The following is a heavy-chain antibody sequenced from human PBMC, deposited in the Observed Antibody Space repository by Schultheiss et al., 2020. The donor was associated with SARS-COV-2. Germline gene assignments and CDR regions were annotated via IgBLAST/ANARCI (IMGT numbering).Heavy chain of an antibody. J-gene: IGHJ4*02. CDR3: ARDFGRDGYNGFDY. D-gene: IGHD5-24*01. CDR2: IWYDGSNK. V-gene: IGHV3-33*08. Sequence: GKSLKISCAASGFTFSSYAMHWVRQAPGKGLEWVAVIWYDGSNKYYADSVKGRFTISRDNSKNTLYLQMNSLRAEDTAVYYCARDFGRDGYNGFDYWGQGTLVTVSS. CDR1: GFTFSSYA.